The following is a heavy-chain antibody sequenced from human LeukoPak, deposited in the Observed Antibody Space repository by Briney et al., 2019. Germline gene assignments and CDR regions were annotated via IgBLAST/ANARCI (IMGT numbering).Heavy chain of an antibody. CDR2: IHYSGTT. V-gene: IGHV4-39*02. J-gene: IGHJ4*02. Sequence: SETLSLTCTVSGGSISSSNYYWGWIRQPPGKGLEWIASIHYSGTTYYNPSLKSRVTISVDTSKNHFSLNLNSVTAADTAVYYCARGPTYQPIDYWGQGTLVTVSS. CDR1: GGSISSSNYY. CDR3: ARGPTYQPIDY. D-gene: IGHD2-2*01.